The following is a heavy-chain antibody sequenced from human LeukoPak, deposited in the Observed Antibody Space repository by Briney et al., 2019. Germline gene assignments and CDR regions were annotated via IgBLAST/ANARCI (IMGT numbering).Heavy chain of an antibody. V-gene: IGHV3-21*01. CDR1: GFTFSSYS. CDR2: ISSSSSYI. D-gene: IGHD6-13*01. Sequence: GGSLRLSFAASGFTFSSYSMNWVRQAPGKGLDWVSSISSSSSYIYYADSVKGRFTISRDNAKNSLYLQMNSLRAEDTAVYYCARARVAAAGSIPDYWGQGTLVTVSS. J-gene: IGHJ4*02. CDR3: ARARVAAAGSIPDY.